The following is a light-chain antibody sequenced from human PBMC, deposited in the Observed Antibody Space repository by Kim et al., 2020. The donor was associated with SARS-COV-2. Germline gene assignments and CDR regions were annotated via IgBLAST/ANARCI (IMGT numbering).Light chain of an antibody. V-gene: IGKV3-15*01. CDR2: GAS. CDR3: QQYNNWGA. CDR1: QRVGRD. J-gene: IGKJ1*01. Sequence: SVPPGERATLSCRASQRVGRDLAWYQQKPGQAPRLLIYGASTRATGVPVRFSGSGSGTEFTLTVNSLQSEDFAVYYCQQYNNWGAFGQGTKVDIK.